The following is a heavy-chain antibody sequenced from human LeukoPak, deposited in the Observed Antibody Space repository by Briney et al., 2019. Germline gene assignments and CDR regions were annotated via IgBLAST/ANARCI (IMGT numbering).Heavy chain of an antibody. J-gene: IGHJ5*02. D-gene: IGHD2-8*01. CDR2: ISASGGDT. CDR1: GFSCITYS. V-gene: IGHV3-23*01. CDR3: AKDVRRCNGACT. Sequence: GGSLILSCSASGFSCITYSFIWGRQAPGKGLEWVSGISASGGDTFYADSVKGRFTISRDNSKNTLSLQMNSLRVEDTAIYYCAKDVRRCNGACTWGQGTLVTVSS.